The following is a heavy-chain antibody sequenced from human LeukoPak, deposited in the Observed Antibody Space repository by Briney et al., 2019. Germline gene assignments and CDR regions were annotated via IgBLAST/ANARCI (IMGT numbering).Heavy chain of an antibody. V-gene: IGHV3-15*01. D-gene: IGHD7-27*01. CDR2: VKSKTDGGTT. J-gene: IGHJ4*02. CDR3: TTGNWGSFSY. CDR1: EFTFSNAW. Sequence: GGSLRLSCAASEFTFSNAWMNWVRQAPGKGLEWVGRVKSKTDGGTTDYVAPVKGRFTISRDDSKNTLYLQVNSLNTEDTAVYYCTTGNWGSFSYWGQGTLVTVSS.